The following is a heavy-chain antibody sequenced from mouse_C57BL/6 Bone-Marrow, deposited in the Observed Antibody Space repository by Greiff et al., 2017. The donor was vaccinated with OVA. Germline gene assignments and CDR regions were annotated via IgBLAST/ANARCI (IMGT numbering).Heavy chain of an antibody. V-gene: IGHV1-18*01. J-gene: IGHJ2*01. CDR3: ARVITTVVAPYFDY. CDR2: INPNNGGT. D-gene: IGHD1-1*01. CDR1: GYTFTDYN. Sequence: VQLQQSGPELVKPGASVKIPCKASGYTFTDYNMDWVKQSHGKSLEWIGDINPNNGGTIYNQKFKGKATLTVDKSSSTAYMELRSLTSEDTAVYYCARVITTVVAPYFDYWGQGTTLTVSA.